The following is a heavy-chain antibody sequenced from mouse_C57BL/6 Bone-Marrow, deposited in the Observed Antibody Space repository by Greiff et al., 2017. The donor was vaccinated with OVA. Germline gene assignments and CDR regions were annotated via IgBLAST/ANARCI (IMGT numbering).Heavy chain of an antibody. J-gene: IGHJ4*01. CDR2: INPGSGGT. V-gene: IGHV1-54*01. CDR1: GYAFTNYL. D-gene: IGHD2-2*01. CDR3: ARWLRAMDY. Sequence: QVQLQQSGAELVRPGTSVKVSCKASGYAFTNYLIEWVKQRPGQGLEWIGVINPGSGGTNYNEKFKGKATLTADKSSSTAYMQLSSLTSEDSAVYFCARWLRAMDYWGQGTSVTVSS.